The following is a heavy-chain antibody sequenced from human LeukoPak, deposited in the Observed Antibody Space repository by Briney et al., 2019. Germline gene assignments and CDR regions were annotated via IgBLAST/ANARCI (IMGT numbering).Heavy chain of an antibody. D-gene: IGHD6-13*01. Sequence: SETLSLTCTVSGGSISSSSYYWGWIRQPPGKGLEWIGSIYYSGSTYYNPSLKSRVTISVDTSKNQFSLKLSSVTAADTAVYYCARTYSSSWYFGYWGQGTLGHRLL. V-gene: IGHV4-39*07. CDR1: GGSISSSSYY. J-gene: IGHJ4*02. CDR2: IYYSGST. CDR3: ARTYSSSWYFGY.